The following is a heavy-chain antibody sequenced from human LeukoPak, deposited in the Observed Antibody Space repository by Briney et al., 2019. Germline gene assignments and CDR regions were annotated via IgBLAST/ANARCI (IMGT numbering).Heavy chain of an antibody. Sequence: ASVKVSCKASGYTFISYLLTWVRQAPGVGFEWVGWITADNFNTNYAQKFQGRVTLTKETTTNTAYMEMRSLMSDDTAVYYCARVRTPFGVVASPDALDVWGQGTAVTVSS. J-gene: IGHJ3*01. CDR2: ITADNFNT. CDR1: GYTFISYL. CDR3: ARVRTPFGVVASPDALDV. D-gene: IGHD3-3*01. V-gene: IGHV1-18*01.